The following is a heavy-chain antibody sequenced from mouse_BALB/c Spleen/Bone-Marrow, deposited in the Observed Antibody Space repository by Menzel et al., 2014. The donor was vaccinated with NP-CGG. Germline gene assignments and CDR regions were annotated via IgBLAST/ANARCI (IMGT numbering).Heavy chain of an antibody. D-gene: IGHD2-3*01. J-gene: IGHJ3*01. CDR3: ARPLYDGYYVAY. Sequence: EVMLVESGGGLVQPGGSLKLSCATSGFTFSDYYMCWVRQTPEKRLEWVAYISNGGGSTYYPDTVKGRFTISRDNAKNTLYLQMSRLKSEDTAMYYCARPLYDGYYVAYWGQGTLVTVSA. CDR1: GFTFSDYY. V-gene: IGHV5-12*02. CDR2: ISNGGGST.